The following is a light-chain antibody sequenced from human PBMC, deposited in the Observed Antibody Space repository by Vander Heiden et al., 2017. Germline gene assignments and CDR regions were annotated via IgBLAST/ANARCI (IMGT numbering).Light chain of an antibody. CDR3: QQYDNLPMYT. CDR1: QAITNY. CDR2: RAS. J-gene: IGKJ2*01. V-gene: IGKV1-33*01. Sequence: DIQMTQSPSSLSASVGDRVTITCQASQAITNYFNWYQQKPGKAPKLLIYRASNLETGGPSRFSGSGSGTDFTFTISSLQPEDIATYYCQQYDNLPMYTFGQGTKLEIK.